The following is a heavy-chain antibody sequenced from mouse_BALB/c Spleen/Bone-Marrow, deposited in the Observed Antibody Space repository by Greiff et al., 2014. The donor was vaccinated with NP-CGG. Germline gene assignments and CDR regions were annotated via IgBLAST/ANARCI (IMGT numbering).Heavy chain of an antibody. J-gene: IGHJ2*01. D-gene: IGHD1-1*01. CDR1: GFNIKDTY. CDR3: ARYYYGSSYFDY. V-gene: IGHV14-3*02. CDR2: IDPANGNT. Sequence: VHVKQSGAELVKPGASVKLSCTASGFNIKDTYMHWVKQRPERGLEWIGRIDPANGNTKYDPKFQGKATITADTSSNTAYLQLSSLTSEDTAVYYCARYYYGSSYFDYWGQGTTLTVSS.